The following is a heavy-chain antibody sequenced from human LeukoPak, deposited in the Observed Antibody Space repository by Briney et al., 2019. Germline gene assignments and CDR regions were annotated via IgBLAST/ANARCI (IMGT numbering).Heavy chain of an antibody. V-gene: IGHV1-2*02. CDR1: GYTFAAYY. J-gene: IGHJ4*02. D-gene: IGHD1-26*01. CDR3: ARREGEWEIYDS. Sequence: GASVKVSCKVSGYTFAAYYIHWVRQAPGQGPEWMGWINPNSGDTKFAQKFQGRVTMTRDTSINTAYMELSRLRSDDTAVYYCARREGEWEIYDSWVQGTLVTISS. CDR2: INPNSGDT.